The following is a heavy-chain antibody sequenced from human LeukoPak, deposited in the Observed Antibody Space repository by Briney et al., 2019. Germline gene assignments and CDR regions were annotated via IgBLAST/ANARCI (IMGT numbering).Heavy chain of an antibody. J-gene: IGHJ4*02. CDR3: ARDYSSPTGGWHYFDY. V-gene: IGHV4-4*07. D-gene: IGHD6-13*01. Sequence: SETLSLTCTVSGGSISSYYWSWIRQPAGKGLEWIGRIYTSGSTNYNPSLKSRVTMSVDTSKNQFSLKLSSVTAADTAVYYCARDYSSPTGGWHYFDYWGQGTLVTVSS. CDR1: GGSISSYY. CDR2: IYTSGST.